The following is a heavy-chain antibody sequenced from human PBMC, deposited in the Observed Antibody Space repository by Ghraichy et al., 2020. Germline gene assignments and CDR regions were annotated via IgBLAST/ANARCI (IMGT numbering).Heavy chain of an antibody. CDR3: ARVLVVSAPNCFDP. CDR2: ISYSGST. J-gene: IGHJ5*02. V-gene: IGHV4-31*03. CDR1: GGSISTANYY. Sequence: SETLSLTCTVSGGSISTANYYWSWIRQHPGKGLEWIGYISYSGSTNYSPSLKSRVTISVDTSKNRFSLKLNSVTAADTAVYYCARVLVVSAPNCFDPWCPGTPLNVSS. D-gene: IGHD2-2*01.